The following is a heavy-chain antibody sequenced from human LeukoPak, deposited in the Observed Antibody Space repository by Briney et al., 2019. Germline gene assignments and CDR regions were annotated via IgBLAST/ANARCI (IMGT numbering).Heavy chain of an antibody. CDR3: AKDSWGISGSFSY. CDR1: GFTFSSYA. CDR2: ISGSGGST. V-gene: IGHV3-23*01. Sequence: GGSLRLSCAASGFTFSSYAMSWVRQAPGKGLKWVSAISGSGGSTYYADSVKGRFTISRDNSKNTLYLQMNSLRAEDTAVYYCAKDSWGISGSFSYWGQGTLVTVSS. J-gene: IGHJ4*02. D-gene: IGHD1-26*01.